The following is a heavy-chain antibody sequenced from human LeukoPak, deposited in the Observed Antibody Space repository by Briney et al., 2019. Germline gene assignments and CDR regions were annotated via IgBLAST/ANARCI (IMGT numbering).Heavy chain of an antibody. CDR1: GGSVGNYY. D-gene: IGHD4-11*01. J-gene: IGHJ3*01. CDR3: ARALGSKNAFDV. V-gene: IGHV4-59*08. Sequence: PSETLSLTCSVSGGSVGNYYWNWIRQFPGKGLQWIGFINYSGSTNYNPSLKSRVSMSVDTSRNRLSLKLSSVTAADTAMYYCARALGSKNAFDVWGQGTAVTVSS. CDR2: INYSGST.